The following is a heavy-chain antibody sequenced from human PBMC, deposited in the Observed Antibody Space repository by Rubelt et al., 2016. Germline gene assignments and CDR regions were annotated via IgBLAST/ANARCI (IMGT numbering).Heavy chain of an antibody. D-gene: IGHD2-15*01. CDR1: GFTFSSYA. V-gene: IGHV3-23*03. CDR3: ADNTPHFS. CDR2: IIYDGSNA. Sequence: EVQLLESGGGLVQPGGSLRLSCAASGFTFSSYAMSWVRQAPGKGLEWVALIIYDGSNAFYADSVKGRFTVSRDNSRNTLYLQMSTLRVEDTAIYYCADNTPHFSWGQGTLVTVSS. J-gene: IGHJ5*02.